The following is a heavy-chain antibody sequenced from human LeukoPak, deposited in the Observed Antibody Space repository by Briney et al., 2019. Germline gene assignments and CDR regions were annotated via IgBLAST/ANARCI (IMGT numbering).Heavy chain of an antibody. Sequence: PSETLSLTCTVSGGSISSSSYHWGWIRQPPGKGLGWVGNIYYSGTIYYNPSLKSRVTISVDTSKNQFSLKLSSVTAADTAVYYCAVYSTSSGWFDPWGQGTLVTVSS. D-gene: IGHD6-6*01. J-gene: IGHJ5*02. CDR3: AVYSTSSGWFDP. CDR2: IYYSGTI. V-gene: IGHV4-39*01. CDR1: GGSISSSSYH.